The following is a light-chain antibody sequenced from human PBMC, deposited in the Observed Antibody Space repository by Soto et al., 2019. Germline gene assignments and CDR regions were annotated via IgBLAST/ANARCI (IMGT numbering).Light chain of an antibody. CDR3: SSYTSISTPHV. J-gene: IGLJ1*01. CDR1: SSDVGGYNY. V-gene: IGLV2-14*01. CDR2: DVS. Sequence: ALTQPASVSGSPGQSITISCTGTSSDVGGYNYVSWYQQHPGKAPKLMIYDVSNRPSGVSNRFSGSKSGNTASLTISGLQAEDEADYYCSSYTSISTPHVFGTGTKVTVL.